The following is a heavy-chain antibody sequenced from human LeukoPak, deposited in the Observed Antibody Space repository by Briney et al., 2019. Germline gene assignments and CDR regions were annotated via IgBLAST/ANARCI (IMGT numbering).Heavy chain of an antibody. Sequence: GGSLRLSCAASGFTFYNYAMSWVRQAPGKGLEWVSAMSSSDDGRYYAASVRGRFTISRDTSRSTLYLQMNSLRAEDAAVYYCAELGITMIGGVWGKGTTVTISS. J-gene: IGHJ6*04. CDR3: AELGITMIGGV. V-gene: IGHV3-23*01. D-gene: IGHD3-10*02. CDR2: MSSSDDGR. CDR1: GFTFYNYA.